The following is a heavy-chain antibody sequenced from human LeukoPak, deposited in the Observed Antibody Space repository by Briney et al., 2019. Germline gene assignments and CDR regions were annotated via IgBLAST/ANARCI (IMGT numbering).Heavy chain of an antibody. CDR3: ASDRVLGSGSLDN. CDR1: GLRFSDLW. D-gene: IGHD3-10*01. J-gene: IGHJ4*02. Sequence: GGSLRLSCTASGLRFSDLWMHWVRQAPGKGLVWVSRIRGDWHDTTYADSVKGRFTISRDNAQNTLYLQINSLRVEDTAVYYCASDRVLGSGSLDNWGQGTLVTVSS. V-gene: IGHV3-74*01. CDR2: IRGDWHDT.